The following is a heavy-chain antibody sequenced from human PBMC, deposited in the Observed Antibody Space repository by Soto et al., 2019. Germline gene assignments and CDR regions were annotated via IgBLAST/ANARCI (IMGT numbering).Heavy chain of an antibody. D-gene: IGHD4-17*01. J-gene: IGHJ6*03. Sequence: ASVKVSCKASGYTFTSYGISWVRQAPGQGLEWMGWISAYNGNTNYAQKLQGRVTMTTDTSTSTAYMELRSLRSDDTAVYYCARNPTATAYYYYMDVWGKGTTVTVSS. CDR1: GYTFTSYG. V-gene: IGHV1-18*01. CDR2: ISAYNGNT. CDR3: ARNPTATAYYYYMDV.